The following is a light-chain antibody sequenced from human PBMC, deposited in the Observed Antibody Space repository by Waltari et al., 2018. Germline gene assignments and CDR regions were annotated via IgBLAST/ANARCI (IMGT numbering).Light chain of an antibody. J-gene: IGKJ1*01. CDR1: QSLLHSNGYNY. CDR3: MQSLQTLWT. V-gene: IGKV2-28*01. Sequence: DIVVTQSPLSLPVTPGEPASISCRSSQSLLHSNGYNYLDWYLQKPGQSPQLLIYLGSNRASGVPDRFSGSGSGTDCTLKISRVEAEDVGVYYCMQSLQTLWTFGQGTKVEIK. CDR2: LGS.